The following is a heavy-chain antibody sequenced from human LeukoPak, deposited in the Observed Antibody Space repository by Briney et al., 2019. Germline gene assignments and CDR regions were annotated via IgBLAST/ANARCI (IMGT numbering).Heavy chain of an antibody. Sequence: SETLSLTCTVSGGSISSSSYYWGWIRQPPGKGLEWIGSIYYSGSTYYNPSLKSRVTISVDTSKNQFSLKLSSVTAADTAVYYCARGTIFWSGYSSIPYFDYWGQGTLVTVSS. V-gene: IGHV4-39*07. CDR2: IYYSGST. CDR1: GGSISSSSYY. J-gene: IGHJ4*02. CDR3: ARGTIFWSGYSSIPYFDY. D-gene: IGHD3-3*01.